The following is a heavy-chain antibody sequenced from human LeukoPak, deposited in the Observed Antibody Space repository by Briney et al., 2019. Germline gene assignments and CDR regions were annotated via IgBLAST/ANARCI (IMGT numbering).Heavy chain of an antibody. CDR1: GGSISSYY. D-gene: IGHD3-3*01. CDR3: ARSLARSGSADY. CDR2: IYYSGST. V-gene: IGHV4-59*01. Sequence: KPSETLSLTCTVSGGSISSYYWSWIRQPPGKGLEWIGYIYYSGSTNYNPSLKSRVTISVDTSKNQFSLKLSSVTAADTAVYHCARSLARSGSADYWGQGTLVTVSS. J-gene: IGHJ4*02.